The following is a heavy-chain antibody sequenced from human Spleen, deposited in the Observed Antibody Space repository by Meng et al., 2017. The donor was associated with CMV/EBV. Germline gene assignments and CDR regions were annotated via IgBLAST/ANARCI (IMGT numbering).Heavy chain of an antibody. J-gene: IGHJ6*02. D-gene: IGHD3-3*01. Sequence: SETLSLTCTVSGGSLSNSDYYWGWIRQPPGKGLEWIGTIFYSGNTYDNPSLSGRVTISVDTSKSQFSLKLSSVTAADTAVYYCARDKRFLEWLQDYYYGMDVWGQGTTVTVSS. CDR1: GGSLSNSDYY. CDR3: ARDKRFLEWLQDYYYGMDV. CDR2: IFYSGNT. V-gene: IGHV4-39*07.